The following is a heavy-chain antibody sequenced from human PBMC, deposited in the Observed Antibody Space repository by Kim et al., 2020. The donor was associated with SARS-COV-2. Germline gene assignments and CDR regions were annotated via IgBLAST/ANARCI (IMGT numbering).Heavy chain of an antibody. CDR3: ARHGSSQYSSSWYPYIDY. D-gene: IGHD6-13*01. CDR2: IYYSGST. V-gene: IGHV4-59*08. CDR1: GGSISSYY. J-gene: IGHJ4*02. Sequence: SETLSLTCTVSGGSISSYYWSWIRQPPGKGLEWIGYIYYSGSTNYNPSLKSRVTISVDTSKNQFSLKLSSVTAADTAVYYCARHGSSQYSSSWYPYIDYWGQGTLVTVSS.